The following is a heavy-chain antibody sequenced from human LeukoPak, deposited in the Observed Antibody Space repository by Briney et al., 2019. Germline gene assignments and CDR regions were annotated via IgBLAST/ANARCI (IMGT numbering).Heavy chain of an antibody. CDR2: IYSGGST. J-gene: IGHJ3*02. V-gene: IGHV3-53*01. CDR3: ARVKSSPHAFDI. CDR1: GFTVSSNY. Sequence: GGSLRLSCAASGFTVSSNYMSWIRQAPGEGLEWVSIIYSGGSTYYADSVKGRFTISGDNSKNTLYLQMNSLRAEDTVVYYCARVKSSPHAFDIWGQGTMVTVSS.